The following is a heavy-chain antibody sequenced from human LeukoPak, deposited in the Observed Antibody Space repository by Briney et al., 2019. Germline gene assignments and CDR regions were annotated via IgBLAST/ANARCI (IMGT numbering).Heavy chain of an antibody. V-gene: IGHV3-13*01. CDR1: GFTFSTHD. CDR3: AREACNGNSCYLLDY. J-gene: IGHJ4*02. CDR2: ITSAGDR. D-gene: IGHD2-15*01. Sequence: GGSLRLSCAASGFTFSTHDMHWVRQATGKGLEWVSTITSAGDRYYPGSVKGRFTISRENAKNSLYLQMDSLRAGDTAVYYCAREACNGNSCYLLDYWGQGTLVTVSS.